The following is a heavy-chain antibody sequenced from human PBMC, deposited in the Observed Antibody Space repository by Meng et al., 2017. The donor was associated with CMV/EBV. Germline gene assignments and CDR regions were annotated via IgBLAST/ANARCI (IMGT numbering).Heavy chain of an antibody. CDR3: ARGNNWDRLLDF. CDR2: ITPMSGGT. Sequence: ASVKVSCKASGYTFTGYYIHWLRQAPAHGLEWMGWITPMSGGTNYAQNFQDRVTMTRDTSTNTAYMELSRVRSDDTAVYYCARGNNWDRLLDFWGQGTLVTVSS. D-gene: IGHD3-3*01. V-gene: IGHV1-2*02. J-gene: IGHJ4*02. CDR1: GYTFTGYY.